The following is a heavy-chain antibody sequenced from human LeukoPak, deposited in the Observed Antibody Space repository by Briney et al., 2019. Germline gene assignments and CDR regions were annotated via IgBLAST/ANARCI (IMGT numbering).Heavy chain of an antibody. Sequence: SVKVSCKASGGTFSSYAISWVRQAPGQGLEWMGGIIPIFGTANYAQKFQGRVTITADESTSTAYMELSSLRSEDTAVYYCARAGTAMVSFYGMDVWGQGTTVTVSS. J-gene: IGHJ6*02. CDR2: IIPIFGTA. CDR1: GGTFSSYA. V-gene: IGHV1-69*13. CDR3: ARAGTAMVSFYGMDV. D-gene: IGHD5-18*01.